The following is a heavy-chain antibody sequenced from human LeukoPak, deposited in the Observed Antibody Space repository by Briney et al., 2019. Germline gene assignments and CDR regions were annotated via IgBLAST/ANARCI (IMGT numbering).Heavy chain of an antibody. J-gene: IGHJ4*02. Sequence: ASVRVSCKASGYTFTGYYMHWVRQAPGQGLEWMGWINPNSGGTNYAQEFQGRVTMTRDTSISTAYMELNRLRSDDTAVYYCARDISMIRGIMSPFDYWGQGTLVTVSS. CDR2: INPNSGGT. CDR1: GYTFTGYY. CDR3: ARDISMIRGIMSPFDY. D-gene: IGHD3-10*01. V-gene: IGHV1-2*02.